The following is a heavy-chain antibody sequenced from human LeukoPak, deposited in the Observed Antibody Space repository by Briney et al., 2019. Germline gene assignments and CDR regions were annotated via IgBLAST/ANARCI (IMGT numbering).Heavy chain of an antibody. Sequence: SETLSLTCTVSGGSISSSCYYWGWIRQPPGKGLEWIGSIYYSGSTYYNPSLKSRVTISVDTSKNQFSLKLGSVTAADTAMYYCARAPPYYYGSGSLGSYHYGMDVWGQGTTVTVSS. J-gene: IGHJ6*02. V-gene: IGHV4-39*07. CDR1: GGSISSSCYY. CDR2: IYYSGST. CDR3: ARAPPYYYGSGSLGSYHYGMDV. D-gene: IGHD3-10*01.